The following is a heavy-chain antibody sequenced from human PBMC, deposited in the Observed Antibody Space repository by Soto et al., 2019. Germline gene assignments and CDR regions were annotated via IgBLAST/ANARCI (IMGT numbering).Heavy chain of an antibody. Sequence: SETLSLTCAVYGGSFSGYYWSWIRQPPGKGLEWIGEINHSGSTNYNPSLKSRVTISVDTSKNQFSLKLSSVTAADTAVYYCARLRAITMVRGVPYYYYYYMDVWGKGTTVTVSS. CDR1: GGSFSGYY. D-gene: IGHD3-10*01. J-gene: IGHJ6*03. V-gene: IGHV4-34*01. CDR2: INHSGST. CDR3: ARLRAITMVRGVPYYYYYYMDV.